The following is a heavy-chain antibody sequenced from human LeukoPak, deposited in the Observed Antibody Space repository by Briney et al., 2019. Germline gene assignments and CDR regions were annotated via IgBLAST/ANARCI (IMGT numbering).Heavy chain of an antibody. J-gene: IGHJ5*02. CDR3: ARGEEYCSSTSCYSGYLDP. D-gene: IGHD2-2*02. V-gene: IGHV4-59*01. CDR2: IYYSGST. Sequence: PSETLSLTCTISGGSISSYYWCWIRQPPGKGLEWIGYIYYSGSTNYNPSLKSRVTISVDTSKNQFSLKLSSVTAADTAVYYCARGEEYCSSTSCYSGYLDPWGQGTLVTVSS. CDR1: GGSISSYY.